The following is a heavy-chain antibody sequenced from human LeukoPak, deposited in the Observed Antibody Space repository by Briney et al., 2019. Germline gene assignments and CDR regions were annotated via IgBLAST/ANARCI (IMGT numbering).Heavy chain of an antibody. Sequence: GGSLRLSCAASGFTFSTYAMTWVRQAPGKGLEWVPVISGSGGSIYYADFVKGRFTISRDNSKNTLYLQVNSLRVEDTAVYYCAKAYGSGSNGVYHFDYWGQGTLVTVSS. V-gene: IGHV3-23*01. D-gene: IGHD3-10*01. CDR1: GFTFSTYA. J-gene: IGHJ4*02. CDR3: AKAYGSGSNGVYHFDY. CDR2: ISGSGGSI.